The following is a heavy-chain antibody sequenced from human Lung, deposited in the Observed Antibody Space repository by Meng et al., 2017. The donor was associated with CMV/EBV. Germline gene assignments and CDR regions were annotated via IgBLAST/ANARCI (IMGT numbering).Heavy chain of an antibody. V-gene: IGHV5-51*01. CDR3: ARQYDTRTWDNWFDP. CDR2: IYPGDSDT. CDR1: GYSFTSYW. D-gene: IGHD3-22*01. Sequence: GGSLRLXCKGSGYSFTSYWIAWVRQMPGKGLEWMGIIYPGDSDTTYSPSFQGQVTISADNSISTTYLQWSSLRASDTAMYYCARQYDTRTWDNWFDPWGQGXLVTVSS. J-gene: IGHJ5*02.